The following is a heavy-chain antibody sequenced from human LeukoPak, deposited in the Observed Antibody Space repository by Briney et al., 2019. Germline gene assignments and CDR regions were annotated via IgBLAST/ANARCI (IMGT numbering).Heavy chain of an antibody. CDR2: ISSSSSTI. CDR3: ARDLLMVYATPGFAFDI. V-gene: IGHV3-48*01. J-gene: IGHJ3*02. CDR1: GFTFSSYS. D-gene: IGHD2-8*01. Sequence: GGSLRLSCAASGFTFSSYSMNWVRQAPGKGLEWVSYISSSSSTIYYADSVKGRFTISRDNAKNSLYLQMNSLRAEDTAVYYCARDLLMVYATPGFAFDIWGQGTMVTVSS.